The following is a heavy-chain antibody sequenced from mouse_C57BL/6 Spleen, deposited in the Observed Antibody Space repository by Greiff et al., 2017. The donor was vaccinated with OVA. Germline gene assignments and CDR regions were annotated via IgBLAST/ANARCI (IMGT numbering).Heavy chain of an antibody. Sequence: EVKLVDSGPGLVKPSQSLSLTCSVTGYSITSGYYWNWIRQFPGNKLEWMGYISYDGSNNYNPSLKNRISITRDTSKNQFFLKLNSVTTEDTATYYCARAGDYGGAWFAYWGQGTLVTVSA. V-gene: IGHV3-6*01. J-gene: IGHJ3*01. D-gene: IGHD2-4*01. CDR2: ISYDGSN. CDR1: GYSITSGYY. CDR3: ARAGDYGGAWFAY.